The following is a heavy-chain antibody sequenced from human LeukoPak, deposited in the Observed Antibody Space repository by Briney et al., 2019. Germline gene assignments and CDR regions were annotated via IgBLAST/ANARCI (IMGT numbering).Heavy chain of an antibody. Sequence: ASVKVSCKASGYAFSSYAISWVRQAPGQGFEWMGWISTYNGNTKYVEKLQGRVTMTTDTSTSTAYMELRGLRYDDTAVYYCARDRQLQWFGEFNVDFDYWGQGTLVTVSS. CDR1: GYAFSSYA. CDR2: ISTYNGNT. D-gene: IGHD3-10*01. J-gene: IGHJ4*02. V-gene: IGHV1-18*01. CDR3: ARDRQLQWFGEFNVDFDY.